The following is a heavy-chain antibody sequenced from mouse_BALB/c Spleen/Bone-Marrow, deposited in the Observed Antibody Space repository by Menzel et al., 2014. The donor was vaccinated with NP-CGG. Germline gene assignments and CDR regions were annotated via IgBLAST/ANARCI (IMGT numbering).Heavy chain of an antibody. CDR3: ARPYDFGAWFAY. CDR2: ISSGGSYT. J-gene: IGHJ3*01. D-gene: IGHD2-4*01. CDR1: GFTFSSYG. V-gene: IGHV5-6*01. Sequence: EVHLVESGGDLVKPGGSLKLSCAASGFTFSSYGMSWVRQTPDKRLEWVATISSGGSYTYYPDSVKGRFTISRDNAKNTLYLQMSSPKSEDTAMYYCARPYDFGAWFAYWGQGTLVTVSA.